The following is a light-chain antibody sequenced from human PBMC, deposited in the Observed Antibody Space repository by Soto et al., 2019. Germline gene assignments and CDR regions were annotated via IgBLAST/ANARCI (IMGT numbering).Light chain of an antibody. V-gene: IGLV2-8*01. Sequence: QSALTQPPSASGSPGQSVTISCTGTSSDVGAYNYVSWYQQRPGKAPKLMIYEVTKRPSGVPDRFSGSKSGNTASLTVSGLQAEDEADYSCSSYAKTISVVFGGGTKLTVL. J-gene: IGLJ2*01. CDR1: SSDVGAYNY. CDR3: SSYAKTISVV. CDR2: EVT.